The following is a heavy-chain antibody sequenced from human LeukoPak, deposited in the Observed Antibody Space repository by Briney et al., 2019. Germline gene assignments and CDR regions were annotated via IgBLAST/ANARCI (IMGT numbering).Heavy chain of an antibody. CDR1: GGSISSYY. Sequence: PSETLSLTCTVSGGSISSYYWSWIRQPPGKGLEWIGYIYYSGSTNYNPSLKSRVTISVDTSKNQFSLKLSSVTAADTAVYYCARGGAAVAGTDSGAFDIWGQGTMVTVSS. J-gene: IGHJ3*02. V-gene: IGHV4-59*08. D-gene: IGHD6-19*01. CDR3: ARGGAAVAGTDSGAFDI. CDR2: IYYSGST.